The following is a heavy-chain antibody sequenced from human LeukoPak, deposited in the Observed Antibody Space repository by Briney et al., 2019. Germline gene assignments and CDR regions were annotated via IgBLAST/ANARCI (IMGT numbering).Heavy chain of an antibody. CDR3: ARVGYCGGDCFGY. V-gene: IGHV4-59*01. CDR2: IYYSGST. CDR1: GGSISSYY. D-gene: IGHD2-21*02. Sequence: SETLSLTCTVSGGSISSYYWSWIRQPPGKGLEWIGYIYYSGSTNYNPSLKGRVTISVDTSKNQFSLKLSSVTAADTAVYYCARVGYCGGDCFGYWGQGTLVTVSS. J-gene: IGHJ4*02.